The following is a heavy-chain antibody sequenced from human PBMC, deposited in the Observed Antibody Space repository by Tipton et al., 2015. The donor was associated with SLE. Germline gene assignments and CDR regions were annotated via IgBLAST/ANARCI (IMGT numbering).Heavy chain of an antibody. D-gene: IGHD3-22*01. CDR2: IYYSGST. J-gene: IGHJ4*02. Sequence: TLSLTCAVYGGSFSGYYWGWIRQPPGKGLEWIGSIYYSGSTYYNPSLKSRVTISVDTSKNQFSLKLSSVTAADTAVYYCAREGGYRWYYDSNGYDYFDYWGQGTLVTVSS. V-gene: IGHV4-34*01. CDR1: GGSFSGYY. CDR3: AREGGYRWYYDSNGYDYFDY.